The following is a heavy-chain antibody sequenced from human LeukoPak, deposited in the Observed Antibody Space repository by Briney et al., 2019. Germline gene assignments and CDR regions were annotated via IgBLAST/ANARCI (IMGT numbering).Heavy chain of an antibody. Sequence: SGTLSLTCNVFGGSISGYYWSWIRQPAGKGLEWIGRLYGSATIKYNPSLRSRLSLSGDTSKNQFSLKLSSVTAADTAVYYCAREARLASAAGLDVWGQGTMVTVS. CDR1: GGSISGYY. V-gene: IGHV4-4*07. D-gene: IGHD5-12*01. CDR3: AREARLASAAGLDV. CDR2: LYGSATI. J-gene: IGHJ6*02.